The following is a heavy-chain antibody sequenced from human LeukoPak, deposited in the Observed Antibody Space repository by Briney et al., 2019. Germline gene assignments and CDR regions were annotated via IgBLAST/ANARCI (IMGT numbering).Heavy chain of an antibody. CDR2: IKQDGSEK. J-gene: IGHJ6*03. V-gene: IGHV3-7*01. CDR3: ARRKVYDFWSGYSYYYYYYMDV. Sequence: GGSLRLSCAASGFTFSSYWMSWVRQAPGKGRGWVANIKQDGSEKYYVDSVKGRFTISRDNAKNSLYLQMNSLRAEDTAVYYCARRKVYDFWSGYSYYYYYYMDVWGKGTTVTVSS. D-gene: IGHD3-3*01. CDR1: GFTFSSYW.